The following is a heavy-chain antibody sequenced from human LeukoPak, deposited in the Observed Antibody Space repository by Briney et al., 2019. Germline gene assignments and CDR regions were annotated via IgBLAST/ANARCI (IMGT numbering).Heavy chain of an antibody. J-gene: IGHJ4*02. V-gene: IGHV3-21*01. CDR3: ARDFAIDGAPRDY. D-gene: IGHD3-16*01. CDR2: ISSSSSYI. Sequence: GGSLRLSCAAPGFTFSSYSMNWVRQAPGKGLEWVSSISSSSSYIYYADSVKGRFTISRDNAKNSLYLQMNSLRAEDTAVYYCARDFAIDGAPRDYWGQGTLVTVSS. CDR1: GFTFSSYS.